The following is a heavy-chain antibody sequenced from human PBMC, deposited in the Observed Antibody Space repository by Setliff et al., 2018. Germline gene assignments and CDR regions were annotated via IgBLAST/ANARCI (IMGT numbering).Heavy chain of an antibody. CDR2: INPISGGA. D-gene: IGHD2-8*01. Sequence: ASVKVSCKASGYIFAGYYMHWVRQTPGQGLEWMGWINPISGGANYAQKFQGRVTLTRDTSISTGYMELNSLRSDDTAVYYCSRLVGYCSKTTCQTASGAELWGQGTLVTVSS. J-gene: IGHJ4*02. CDR1: GYIFAGYY. V-gene: IGHV1-2*02. CDR3: SRLVGYCSKTTCQTASGAEL.